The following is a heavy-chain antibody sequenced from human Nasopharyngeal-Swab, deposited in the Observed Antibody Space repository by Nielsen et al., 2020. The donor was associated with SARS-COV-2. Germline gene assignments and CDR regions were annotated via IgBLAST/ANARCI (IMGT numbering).Heavy chain of an antibody. J-gene: IGHJ4*02. CDR3: ARGYMGGATTPDY. CDR2: MTPHNDKT. V-gene: IGHV1-8*01. CDR1: GYSFPAYD. Sequence: ASVKVSCKASGYSFPAYDINWVRQATGQGLEWMGWMTPHNDKTGYAQKFQGRVTMTRGTSVSTAYMELSSLRSDDTAVYYCARGYMGGATTPDYWGQGTLVTVSS. D-gene: IGHD1-26*01.